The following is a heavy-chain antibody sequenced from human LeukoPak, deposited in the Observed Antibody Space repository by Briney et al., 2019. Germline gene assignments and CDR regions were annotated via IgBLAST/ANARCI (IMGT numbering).Heavy chain of an antibody. CDR1: GYTFTSYG. Sequence: ASVKVSCKASGYTFTSYGISWVRQAPGQGLEWMGWISAYNGNTNYAQKLQGRGTMTTDTSASTAYMVQRSLRSDDTAVYYCAREDGILTGYLRRYYYYGMDVWGQGTTVTVSS. J-gene: IGHJ6*02. CDR3: AREDGILTGYLRRYYYYGMDV. CDR2: ISAYNGNT. D-gene: IGHD3-9*01. V-gene: IGHV1-18*01.